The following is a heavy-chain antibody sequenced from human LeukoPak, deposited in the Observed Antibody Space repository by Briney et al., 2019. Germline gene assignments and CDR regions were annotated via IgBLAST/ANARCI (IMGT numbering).Heavy chain of an antibody. CDR3: AASLGPLTEY. CDR1: GFNFASHW. CDR2: VNSGGSGT. J-gene: IGHJ4*02. D-gene: IGHD7-27*01. V-gene: IGHV3-74*01. Sequence: GGSLRLSCAASGFNFASHWMHWVRQTPGKGLVWVSRVNSGGSGTSYADSVEGRFTISRDNAKNTLHLQMNSPRAEDTAVYYCAASLGPLTEYWGQGTLVTVSS.